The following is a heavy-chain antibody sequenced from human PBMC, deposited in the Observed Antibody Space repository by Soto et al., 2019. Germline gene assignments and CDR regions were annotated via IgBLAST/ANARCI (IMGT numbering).Heavy chain of an antibody. CDR3: AKATATGGGAFDI. V-gene: IGHV3-23*01. CDR2: ILVDGRT. CDR1: GFICSSYD. J-gene: IGHJ3*02. D-gene: IGHD2-8*02. Sequence: GSLRLSCAASGFICSSYDMSWVRQAPGKGLEWVSTILVDGRTFYVDSVKGRFTISRDNSKNTVYLQMNSLTAGDTALYYCAKATATGGGAFDICGQGTMVTVSS.